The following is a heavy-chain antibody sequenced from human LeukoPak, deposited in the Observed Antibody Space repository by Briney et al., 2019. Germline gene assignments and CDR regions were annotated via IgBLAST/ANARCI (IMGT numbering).Heavy chain of an antibody. J-gene: IGHJ5*02. V-gene: IGHV4-38-2*02. D-gene: IGHD6-6*01. CDR1: GYSISSGYY. CDR2: IYHSGST. CDR3: ARGVQYSSSWFDP. Sequence: SETLSLTCTVSGYSISSGYYWGWIRQPPGKGLEWIGSIYHSGSTYYNPSLKSRVTISVDTSKNQFSLKLSSVTAADTAVYYCARGVQYSSSWFDPWGQGTLVTVSS.